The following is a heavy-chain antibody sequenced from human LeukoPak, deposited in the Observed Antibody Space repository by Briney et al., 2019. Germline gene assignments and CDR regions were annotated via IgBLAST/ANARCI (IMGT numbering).Heavy chain of an antibody. Sequence: GSLRLSCTAPGFTFSDSYMTWIRQPPGKGLEWIGSIYYSGSTYYNPSLKSRVTMSVDTSRNQISLTLTSVTAADTALYYCARGGVVVTAVRFAYWGQGTLVTVAS. D-gene: IGHD2-21*02. V-gene: IGHV4-38-2*02. J-gene: IGHJ4*02. CDR2: IYYSGST. CDR3: ARGGVVVTAVRFAY. CDR1: GFTFSDSY.